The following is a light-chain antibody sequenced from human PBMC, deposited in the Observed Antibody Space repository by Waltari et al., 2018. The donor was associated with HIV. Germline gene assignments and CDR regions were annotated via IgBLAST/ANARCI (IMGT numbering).Light chain of an antibody. Sequence: DIQMTQSPSFLSASVGGRDTITCRASQSISSYLNWYQRKPGKAPNLLIYAASSLQSGVPSRFSGSGSGTDFSLTISSLQPEDFAIYFCQQSYSTPYTFGQGTKLEIK. V-gene: IGKV1-39*01. CDR3: QQSYSTPYT. CDR2: AAS. J-gene: IGKJ2*01. CDR1: QSISSY.